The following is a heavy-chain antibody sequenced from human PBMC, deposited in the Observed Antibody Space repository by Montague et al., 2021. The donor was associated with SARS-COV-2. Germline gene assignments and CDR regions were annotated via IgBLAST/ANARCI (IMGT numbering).Heavy chain of an antibody. CDR1: GDSVSSNSAT. J-gene: IGHJ4*02. V-gene: IGHV6-1*01. CDR2: TCYRSMWKS. D-gene: IGHD6-13*01. Sequence: CAISGDSVSSNSATWNWIRQSPSRGLEWLGRTCYRSMWKSDYARXXKSRIAINPDTSKNQFSLQLSSVTPEDTALYYCVRGIEAAGSYDYWGQGTLVTVSS. CDR3: VRGIEAAGSYDY.